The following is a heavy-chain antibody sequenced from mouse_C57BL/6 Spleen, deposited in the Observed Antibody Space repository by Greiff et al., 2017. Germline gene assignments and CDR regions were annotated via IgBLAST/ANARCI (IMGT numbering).Heavy chain of an antibody. CDR2: IDPSDSYT. D-gene: IGHD1-1*01. V-gene: IGHV1-69*01. J-gene: IGHJ4*01. CDR1: GYTFTSYW. CDR3: ARPLSTTVGGGSYAMDS. Sequence: QVQLKQPGAELVMPGASVKLSCKASGYTFTSYWMHWVKQRPGQGLEWIGEIDPSDSYTNYNQKFKGKSTLTVDKSSSTASMQLSSLTSEDSAVYYCARPLSTTVGGGSYAMDSWGQGPSATVPS.